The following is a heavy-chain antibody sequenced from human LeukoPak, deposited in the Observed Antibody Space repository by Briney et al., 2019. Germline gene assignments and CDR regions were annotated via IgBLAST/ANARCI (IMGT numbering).Heavy chain of an antibody. D-gene: IGHD3-22*01. J-gene: IGHJ4*02. CDR1: GYTFTYHY. V-gene: IGHV1-46*01. CDR2: INPNNGNT. Sequence: ASVKVSCKASGYTFTYHYIHLVRQAPGQGLEWMGIINPNNGNTNYAQKFQGRVTMTRDTSTSTVYMELSRLRSDDTAVYYCARDRRFYDSSGYPSQWGQGTLVTVSS. CDR3: ARDRRFYDSSGYPSQ.